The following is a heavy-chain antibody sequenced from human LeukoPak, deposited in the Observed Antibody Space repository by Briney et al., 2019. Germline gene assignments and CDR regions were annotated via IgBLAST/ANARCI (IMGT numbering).Heavy chain of an antibody. CDR1: GGSISSYY. D-gene: IGHD3-9*01. CDR3: ARVTYYDILTGFPSGMDG. CDR2: IYYSGST. Sequence: SETLPLTCTVSGGSISSYYWRWIRQPPGKGLEWIGYIYYSGSTNYNPSRKSRVTISVDTSKNQFSLTLSSVTAADTAVYYCARVTYYDILTGFPSGMDGWGKGTTVTVSS. J-gene: IGHJ6*04. V-gene: IGHV4-59*01.